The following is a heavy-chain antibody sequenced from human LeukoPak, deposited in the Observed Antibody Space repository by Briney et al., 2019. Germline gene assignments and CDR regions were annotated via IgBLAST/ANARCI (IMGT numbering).Heavy chain of an antibody. V-gene: IGHV3-11*01. J-gene: IGHJ4*02. CDR1: GFTFSDYY. CDR2: ISSSGSTI. CDR3: ARGAAYCGGDCYATFDY. Sequence: GGSPRLSCAASGFTFSDYYMSWIRQAPGKGLEWVSHISSSGSTIYYADSVKGRFTISRDNAKNSLYLQMNSLRAEDTAVYYCARGAAYCGGDCYATFDYWGQGTLVTVSS. D-gene: IGHD2-21*02.